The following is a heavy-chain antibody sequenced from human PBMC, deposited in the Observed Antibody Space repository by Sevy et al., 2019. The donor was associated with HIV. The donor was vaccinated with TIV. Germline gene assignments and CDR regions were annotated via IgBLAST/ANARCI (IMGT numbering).Heavy chain of an antibody. D-gene: IGHD1-1*01. V-gene: IGHV3-30-3*01. CDR1: GFTFTLYS. CDR2: ISFDGSNK. Sequence: GGSLRLSCAASGFTFTLYSMHWVRQAPGKGLEWVATISFDGSNKHYADSVKGRFTISRDNSQNSLYLQMNSLRTEDTAVYYCVLERLSSDVAEYFQNWGQGTLVTVSS. CDR3: VLERLSSDVAEYFQN. J-gene: IGHJ1*01.